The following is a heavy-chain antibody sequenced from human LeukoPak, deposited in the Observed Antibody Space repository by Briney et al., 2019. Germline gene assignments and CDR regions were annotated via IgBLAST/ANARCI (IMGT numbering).Heavy chain of an antibody. J-gene: IGHJ4*02. CDR2: ISASGGST. CDR3: ARESGTSGRAGYFDY. D-gene: IGHD1-7*01. Sequence: PGGSLRLSCAASGFTFSSYAMNWVRQAPGKGLEWVSTISASGGSTYYADSVKGRFTISRDNSKNTLYLQMNSLSTDDTAVYYCARESGTSGRAGYFDYWGQGSLVTVSS. V-gene: IGHV3-23*01. CDR1: GFTFSSYA.